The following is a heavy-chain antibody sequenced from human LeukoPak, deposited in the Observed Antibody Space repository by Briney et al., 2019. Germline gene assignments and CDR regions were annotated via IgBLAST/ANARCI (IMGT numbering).Heavy chain of an antibody. Sequence: KPSETLSLTCTVSGGSISSSSYYWGWIRQPPGKGLEWIGSIYYSGTTYYSPSLKSRVTIFVGTSKNQFSLKPSSVTAADTAVYYCARVSSAARYFDYWGQGTLVTVSS. D-gene: IGHD6-6*01. CDR2: IYYSGTT. J-gene: IGHJ4*02. V-gene: IGHV4-39*01. CDR3: ARVSSAARYFDY. CDR1: GGSISSSSYY.